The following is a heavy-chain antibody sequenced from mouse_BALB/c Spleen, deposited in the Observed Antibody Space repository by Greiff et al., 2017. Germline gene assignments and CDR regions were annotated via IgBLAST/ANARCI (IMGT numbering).Heavy chain of an antibody. CDR2: IDPYYGGT. CDR1: GYSFTGYN. Sequence: VQLKESGPGLEKPGASLKISCTASGYSFTGYNMNWVKQSNGKSLEWIGNIDPYYGGTSYNQKFMGKATLTVDNSSSTAYMQLKSLTSEDSAVYYCARSIGGYEKYYFDDWGEGTTLTVSS. D-gene: IGHD2-2*01. CDR3: ARSIGGYEKYYFDD. V-gene: IGHV1S135*01. J-gene: IGHJ2*01.